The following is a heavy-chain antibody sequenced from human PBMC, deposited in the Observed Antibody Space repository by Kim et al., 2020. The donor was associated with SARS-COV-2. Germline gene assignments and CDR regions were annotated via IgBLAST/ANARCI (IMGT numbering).Heavy chain of an antibody. CDR1: GFTFSSYA. V-gene: IGHV3-23*01. CDR2: ISGSGGST. D-gene: IGHD3-22*01. CDR3: AKEALGYYYDSSGYYLGNGAFDI. Sequence: GGSLRLSCAASGFTFSSYAMSWVRQAPGKGLEWVSAISGSGGSTYYADSVKGRFTISRDNSKNTLYLQMNSLRAEDTAVYYCAKEALGYYYDSSGYYLGNGAFDIWGQGTMVTVSS. J-gene: IGHJ3*02.